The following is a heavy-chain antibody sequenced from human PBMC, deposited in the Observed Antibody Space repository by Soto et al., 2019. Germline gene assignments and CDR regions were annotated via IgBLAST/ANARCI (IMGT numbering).Heavy chain of an antibody. CDR2: IYHSGTA. CDR1: GDSISSRGYT. J-gene: IGHJ3*02. D-gene: IGHD5-12*01. CDR3: ARDRAIISAPTKEYVFEI. Sequence: SETLSLTCGISGDSISSRGYTWTWIRQPPGKGLEWIGYIYHSGTAEYNPSLKSRVTLSVDTSKSQFSLKMSSVTAADTAVYYCARDRAIISAPTKEYVFEIWGQGTMVTVSS. V-gene: IGHV4-61*08.